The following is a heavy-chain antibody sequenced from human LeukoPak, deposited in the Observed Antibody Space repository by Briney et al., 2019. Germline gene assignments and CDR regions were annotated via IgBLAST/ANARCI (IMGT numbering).Heavy chain of an antibody. Sequence: GGSLRLSCAASGFTFSNYAMTWVRQAPGKGLEWVSSISGSGENTYYADSVQGRFSISRDTSKNTLYLQMNSLRAEDTAVYYCARPKDYGILTGNTVGLVDFWGQGTLVTVSS. CDR2: ISGSGENT. J-gene: IGHJ4*02. CDR1: GFTFSNYA. D-gene: IGHD3-9*01. V-gene: IGHV3-23*01. CDR3: ARPKDYGILTGNTVGLVDF.